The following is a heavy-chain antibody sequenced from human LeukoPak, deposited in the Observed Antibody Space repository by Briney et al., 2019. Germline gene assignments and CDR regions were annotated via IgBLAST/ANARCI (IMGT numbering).Heavy chain of an antibody. V-gene: IGHV3-21*01. CDR3: ARDPPGLMAPR. CDR2: ISSSSSYI. J-gene: IGHJ4*02. Sequence: GGSLRLSCAASGFTFSSYSMNWVRRAPGKGLEWVSSISSSSSYIYYADSVKGRFTISRDNAKNSLYLQMNSLRAEDTAVYYCARDPPGLMAPRWGQGTLVTVSS. CDR1: GFTFSSYS. D-gene: IGHD2-8*01.